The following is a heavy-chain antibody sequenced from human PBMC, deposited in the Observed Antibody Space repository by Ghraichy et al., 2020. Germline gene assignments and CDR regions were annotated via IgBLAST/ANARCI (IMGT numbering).Heavy chain of an antibody. CDR1: GFSFSDHY. CDR3: AKELLMLFGVPDY. V-gene: IGHV3-11*01. D-gene: IGHD3-16*01. Sequence: GGSLRLSCTTSGFSFSDHYMGWIRQAPGKALEWVSYISDSGSTTYYTDSVKGRFTISRDNAKNSLYLQMNSLRVEDTALYYCAKELLMLFGVPDYWGQGILVTVSS. CDR2: ISDSGSTT. J-gene: IGHJ4*02.